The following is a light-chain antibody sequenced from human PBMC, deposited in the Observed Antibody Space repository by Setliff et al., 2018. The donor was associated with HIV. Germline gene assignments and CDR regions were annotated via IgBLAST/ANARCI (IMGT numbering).Light chain of an antibody. CDR3: SSYTSSNTYV. CDR1: FSDVGNYNL. CDR2: EVD. Sequence: QSALSQPASVSGSPGQSITISCTGTFSDVGNYNLVSWYQHYPGKAPKLIIYEVDKRPSGVSNRFSGSKSGNAASLTISGLQAEDEADYYCSSYTSSNTYVFGTGTKVTVL. V-gene: IGLV2-14*02. J-gene: IGLJ1*01.